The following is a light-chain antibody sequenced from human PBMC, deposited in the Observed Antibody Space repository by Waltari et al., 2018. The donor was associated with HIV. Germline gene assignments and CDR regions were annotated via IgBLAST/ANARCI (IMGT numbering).Light chain of an antibody. Sequence: QSVLTQPPSASGTPGQRVTISCSGSSSNIGRNYVYWYQTPPGTAPKLLLYTNTQRPSGVPDRFSGSKSCTSASLAISGLRSEDEADYYCAAWGNSLSLLFGGGTKLTVL. CDR1: SSNIGRNY. J-gene: IGLJ2*01. CDR2: TNT. V-gene: IGLV1-47*01. CDR3: AAWGNSLSLL.